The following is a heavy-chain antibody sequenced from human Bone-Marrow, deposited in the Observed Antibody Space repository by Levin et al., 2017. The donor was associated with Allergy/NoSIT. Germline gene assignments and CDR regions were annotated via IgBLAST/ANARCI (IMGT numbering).Heavy chain of an antibody. J-gene: IGHJ4*02. Sequence: ASVKVSCKTSGFTLSIYYMHWVRHVPGQGLEWMGTINSRGDSTTYPQKFQGRVSVTRDTSTSTVYMELSGLPSDDTAVYFCARGTVERTPYFDHWGQGTLVTVSS. CDR1: GFTLSIYY. CDR3: ARGTVERTPYFDH. V-gene: IGHV1-46*01. CDR2: INSRGDST. D-gene: IGHD1-1*01.